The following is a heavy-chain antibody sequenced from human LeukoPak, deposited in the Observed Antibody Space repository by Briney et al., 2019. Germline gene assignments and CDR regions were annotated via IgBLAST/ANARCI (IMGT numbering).Heavy chain of an antibody. CDR1: GYTFTSYG. V-gene: IGHV1-18*01. D-gene: IGHD3-10*01. CDR3: AREKDYYGSGSYLN. CDR2: ISPYNGNT. Sequence: GASVKVSCKASGYTFTSYGISGVRQAPGQGLEWMGWISPYNGNTNYAQKLQGRVTMTTDTSTSTAYMERRSLRTDDTAVYYCAREKDYYGSGSYLNWGQGTLVTVSS. J-gene: IGHJ4*02.